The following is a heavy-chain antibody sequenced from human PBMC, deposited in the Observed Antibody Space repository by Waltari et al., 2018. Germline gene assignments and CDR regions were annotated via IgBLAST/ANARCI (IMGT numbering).Heavy chain of an antibody. V-gene: IGHV3-30-3*01. CDR2: ISYDGSNK. D-gene: IGHD2-21*02. CDR1: GFTFSSYA. J-gene: IGHJ6*03. Sequence: QVQLVESGGGVVQPGRSLRLSCAASGFTFSSYAMHWVRQAPGKGLEWVAVISYDGSNKYYADSVKGRFTSSRDNSKNTLYLQMNSLRAEDTAVYYCARDPYGGNSPGYYYYYMDVWGKGTTVTVSS. CDR3: ARDPYGGNSPGYYYYYMDV.